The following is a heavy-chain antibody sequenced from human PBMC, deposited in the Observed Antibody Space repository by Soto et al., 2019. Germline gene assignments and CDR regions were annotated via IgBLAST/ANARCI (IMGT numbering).Heavy chain of an antibody. CDR2: ISGSGGSS. Sequence: EVQLLESGGGLVQPGGSLRLSCAASGFTFSSYAMSWVRQAPGKGLEWVSAISGSGGSSYYADSVKGRFTISRDNSKNTLYLQMNSLRAEDTALYYCAKSRLCSGGSCYSYDYWGQGTLVTASS. CDR1: GFTFSSYA. V-gene: IGHV3-23*01. CDR3: AKSRLCSGGSCYSYDY. J-gene: IGHJ4*02. D-gene: IGHD2-15*01.